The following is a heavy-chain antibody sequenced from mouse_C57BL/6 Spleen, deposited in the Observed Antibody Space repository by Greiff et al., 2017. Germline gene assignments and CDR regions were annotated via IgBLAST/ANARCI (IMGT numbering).Heavy chain of an antibody. CDR3: AREVYPYFDY. V-gene: IGHV3-6*01. J-gene: IGHJ2*01. CDR1: GYSITSGYY. CDR2: ISYDGSN. Sequence: DVQLQESGPGLVKPSQSLSLTCSVTGYSITSGYYWNWIRQFPGNKLEWMGYISYDGSNNYNPSLKNRSSITRDTSKNQFFLKLNSVTTEDTATYYCAREVYPYFDYWGQGTTLTVSS.